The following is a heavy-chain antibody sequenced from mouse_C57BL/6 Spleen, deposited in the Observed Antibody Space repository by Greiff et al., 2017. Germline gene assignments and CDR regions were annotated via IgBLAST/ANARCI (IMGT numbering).Heavy chain of an antibody. CDR2: ISNGGGST. CDR1: GFTFSDYY. CDR3: ARHQTWFDY. J-gene: IGHJ2*01. Sequence: EVHLVESGGGLVQPGGSLKLSCAASGFTFSDYYMYWVRQTPEKRLEWVAYISNGGGSTYYPDTVKGRFTISRDNAKNTLYLQMSRLKSEDTAKDYCARHQTWFDYWGQGTTLTVSS. V-gene: IGHV5-12*01.